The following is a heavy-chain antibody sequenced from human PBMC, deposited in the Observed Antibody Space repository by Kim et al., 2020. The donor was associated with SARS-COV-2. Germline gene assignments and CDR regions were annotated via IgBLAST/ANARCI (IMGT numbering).Heavy chain of an antibody. Sequence: YYADSVKGRFTIFRENSQYPVSLQMNSVRAEDTAIYYCAKGIVGARAFEYWGQGVLVTVSS. J-gene: IGHJ4*02. CDR3: AKGIVGARAFEY. D-gene: IGHD1-26*01. V-gene: IGHV3-23*01.